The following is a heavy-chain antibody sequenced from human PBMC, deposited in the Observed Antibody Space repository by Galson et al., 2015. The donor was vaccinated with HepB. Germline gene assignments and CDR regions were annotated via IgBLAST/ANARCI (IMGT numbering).Heavy chain of an antibody. D-gene: IGHD3-10*01. CDR3: ARAKEGRGYFDY. CDR1: GFTFSSYS. CDR2: AYHSGGT. Sequence: SLRLSCAASGFTFSSYSMNWVRQAPGKGLEWIGEAYHSGGTNYRPSLKSRVTISVDKSKNQFSLKLTSVTAADTAVYYCARAKEGRGYFDYWGQGTLVTVSS. V-gene: IGHV4-4*02. J-gene: IGHJ4*02.